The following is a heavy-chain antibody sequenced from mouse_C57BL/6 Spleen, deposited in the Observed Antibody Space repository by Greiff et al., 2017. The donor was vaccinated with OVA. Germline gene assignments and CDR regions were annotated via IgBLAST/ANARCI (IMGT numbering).Heavy chain of an antibody. CDR1: GYTFNSYW. CDR3: ERAGNTVVPFDY. Sequence: VQLQQPGAELVKPGASVKLSCKASGYTFNSYWMHWVKQRPGQGLEWIGMIHPNSGSTNYNEKFKSKATLTVDKSSITAYMQLSSLTSEDSAVYYCERAGNTVVPFDYWGQGTTLTVSS. CDR2: IHPNSGST. V-gene: IGHV1-64*01. J-gene: IGHJ2*01. D-gene: IGHD1-1*01.